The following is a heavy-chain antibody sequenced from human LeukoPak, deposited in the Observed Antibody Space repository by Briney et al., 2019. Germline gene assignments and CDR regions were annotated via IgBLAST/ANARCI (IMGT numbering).Heavy chain of an antibody. Sequence: HPGGSLRLSCAASGFTFSPYALNWVRQAPGKGLEWVSYISSSGSTIYYADSVKGRFTISRDNAKNSLYLQMNSLRAEDTAVYYCAKALDTYGYVRFDSWGQGTLVTVSS. D-gene: IGHD5-18*01. CDR1: GFTFSPYA. CDR3: AKALDTYGYVRFDS. V-gene: IGHV3-48*04. J-gene: IGHJ4*02. CDR2: ISSSGSTI.